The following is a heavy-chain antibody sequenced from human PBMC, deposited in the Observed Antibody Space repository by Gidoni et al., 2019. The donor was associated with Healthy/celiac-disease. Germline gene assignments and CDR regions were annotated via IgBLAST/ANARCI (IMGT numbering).Heavy chain of an antibody. V-gene: IGHV4-4*07. D-gene: IGHD2-21*01. J-gene: IGHJ6*02. Sequence: GSTNYNPSLKSRVTMSVDTSKNQFSLKLSSVTAADTAVYYCARDSNVVVDEYGMDVWGQGTTVTVSS. CDR2: GST. CDR3: ARDSNVVVDEYGMDV.